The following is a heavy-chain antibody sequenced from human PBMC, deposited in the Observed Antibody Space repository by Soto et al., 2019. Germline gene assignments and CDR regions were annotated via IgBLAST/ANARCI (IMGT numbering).Heavy chain of an antibody. CDR1: GFTFSSYA. J-gene: IGHJ4*02. Sequence: GGSLRLSCAASGFTFSSYAMSWVRQAPGKGLEWVSAISGSGGSTYYADSVKGRFTISRDNSKNTLYLQMNSLRAEETAVYYFEKVGGYATLTGYHYFDYWCQGTLVTVSS. V-gene: IGHV3-23*01. D-gene: IGHD3-9*01. CDR2: ISGSGGST. CDR3: EKVGGYATLTGYHYFDY.